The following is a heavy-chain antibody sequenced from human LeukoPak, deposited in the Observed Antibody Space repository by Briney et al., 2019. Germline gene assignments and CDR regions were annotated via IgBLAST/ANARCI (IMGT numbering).Heavy chain of an antibody. D-gene: IGHD5-18*01. Sequence: KTSETLSLTCTVSGASISSSSSSWGWVRQPPGKGPEWIGSIYYSGLTYDNPSLKSRVSISVDPSKNHFSLKVSSVTAADTAVYYCARRGTAMVLAYFYFDYWGQGTLVTVSS. J-gene: IGHJ4*02. V-gene: IGHV4-39*02. CDR1: GASISSSSSS. CDR2: IYYSGLT. CDR3: ARRGTAMVLAYFYFDY.